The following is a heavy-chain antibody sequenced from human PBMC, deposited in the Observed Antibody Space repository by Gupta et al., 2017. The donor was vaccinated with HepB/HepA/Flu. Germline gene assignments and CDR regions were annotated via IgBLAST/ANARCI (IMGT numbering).Heavy chain of an antibody. CDR3: ARDSRLLQLDPPADNWFDP. Sequence: QVQLVQTRAEVKKPGASVKFSCKADGYIFTSYVLSWVRQAPGQGLEWMGWISAYNGNTNYAQKLQGRVTMTTDTSTSTAYMELRSLRSDDTAVYYCARDSRLLQLDPPADNWFDPWGQGTLVTVSS. D-gene: IGHD1-1*01. CDR2: ISAYNGNT. CDR1: GYIFTSYV. V-gene: IGHV1-18*01. J-gene: IGHJ5*02.